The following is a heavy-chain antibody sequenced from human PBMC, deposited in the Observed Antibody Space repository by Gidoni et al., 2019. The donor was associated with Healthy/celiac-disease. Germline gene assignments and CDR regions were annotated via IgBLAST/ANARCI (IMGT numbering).Heavy chain of an antibody. CDR3: ARVPINYDVWSGYYYYYYYGMDV. J-gene: IGHJ6*02. Sequence: QLQLQESGPGLVKPSETLSLTCPVSGGSISSSSYYWGWIRQPPGKGLEWIGSIYYSGSTYYNPSLKSRVTISVDTSKNQFSLKRSSVTAADTAVYYCARVPINYDVWSGYYYYYYYGMDVWGQGTTVTVSS. V-gene: IGHV4-39*01. D-gene: IGHD3-3*01. CDR2: IYYSGST. CDR1: GGSISSSSYY.